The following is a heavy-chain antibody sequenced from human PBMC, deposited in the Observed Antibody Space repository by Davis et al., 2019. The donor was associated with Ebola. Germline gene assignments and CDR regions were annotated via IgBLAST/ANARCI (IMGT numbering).Heavy chain of an antibody. CDR2: INHSGST. V-gene: IGHV4-34*01. J-gene: IGHJ6*04. CDR1: GGSFSGYY. Sequence: SETLSLTCAVYGGSFSGYYWTWIRQPPGKGLEWIGEINHSGSTNYNPSLKSRVTISVDTSKNQFYLSLNSVTAADTAVYYCARETILTGYYYYYVMDVWGKGTTVTVSS. D-gene: IGHD3-9*01. CDR3: ARETILTGYYYYYVMDV.